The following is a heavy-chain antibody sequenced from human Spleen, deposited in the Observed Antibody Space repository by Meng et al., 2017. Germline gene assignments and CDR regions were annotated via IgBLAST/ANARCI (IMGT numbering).Heavy chain of an antibody. CDR1: GGSISSYY. D-gene: IGHD3-22*01. V-gene: IGHV4-59*01. CDR2: IHHSGSA. CDR3: ATSSYYDSSGFYFLS. J-gene: IGHJ5*02. Sequence: SETLSLTCSVSGGSISSYYWSWMRQPPGKGLEWIGNIHHSGSANYNPSLKSRVPISVDTSKNQFSLKLSSLTAADTAVYYCATSSYYDSSGFYFLSWGQGTLVTVSS.